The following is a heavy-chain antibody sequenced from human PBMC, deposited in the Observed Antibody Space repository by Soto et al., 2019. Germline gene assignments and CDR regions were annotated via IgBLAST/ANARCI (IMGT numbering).Heavy chain of an antibody. CDR3: ARTYYYDSSGYYNY. CDR1: GFSLSTSGVG. CDR2: IYWDDDK. D-gene: IGHD3-22*01. V-gene: IGHV2-5*02. J-gene: IGHJ4*02. Sequence: SGPTLVNPTQTLTLTCTFSGFSLSTSGVGEGWIRQPPGKALEWLALIYWDDDKRYSPSLKSRLTITKDTSKNQVVLTMTNMDPVDTATYYCARTYYYDSSGYYNYWGQGXLVTVYS.